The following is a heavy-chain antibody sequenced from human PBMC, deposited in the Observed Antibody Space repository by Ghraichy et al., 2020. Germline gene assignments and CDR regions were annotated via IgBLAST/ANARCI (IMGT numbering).Heavy chain of an antibody. V-gene: IGHV4-59*08. CDR2: IYYSGST. CDR3: ARQRMAVDTAMVTYYYGMDV. D-gene: IGHD5-18*01. CDR1: GGSISSYY. Sequence: SETLSLTCTVSGGSISSYYWSWIRQPPGKGLEWIGYIYYSGSTNYNPSLKSRVTISVDTSKNQFSLKLSSVTAADTAVYYCARQRMAVDTAMVTYYYGMDVWGQGTTVTVSS. J-gene: IGHJ6*02.